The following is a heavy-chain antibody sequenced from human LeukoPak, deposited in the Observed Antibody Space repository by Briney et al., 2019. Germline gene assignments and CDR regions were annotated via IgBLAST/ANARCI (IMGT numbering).Heavy chain of an antibody. D-gene: IGHD1-14*01. J-gene: IGHJ4*02. Sequence: GGSLRLSCTTSGLTFSTSGFNCVRQAPGKGLEWVASIGPTGFDRYHADSIKGRFTISRDNANNFLYLQMDSLRAEDTAVYYCATETNGRHYDYWGQGILLTVSS. V-gene: IGHV3-21*06. CDR2: IGPTGFDR. CDR3: ATETNGRHYDY. CDR1: GLTFSTSG.